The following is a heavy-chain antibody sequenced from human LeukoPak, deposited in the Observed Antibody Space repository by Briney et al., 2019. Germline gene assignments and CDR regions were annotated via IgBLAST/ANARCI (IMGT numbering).Heavy chain of an antibody. CDR1: GFTFSSYS. D-gene: IGHD6-13*01. Sequence: GGSLRLSCAASGFTFSSYSMNWVRQAPGKGLEWVSSISSSSSYIYYADSVKGRFTISRDNAKNSLYLQMNSLRAEDTAVYYCARDGWVFGIAAAGLAEYFQHWGQGTLVTVSS. J-gene: IGHJ1*01. CDR3: ARDGWVFGIAAAGLAEYFQH. CDR2: ISSSSSYI. V-gene: IGHV3-21*01.